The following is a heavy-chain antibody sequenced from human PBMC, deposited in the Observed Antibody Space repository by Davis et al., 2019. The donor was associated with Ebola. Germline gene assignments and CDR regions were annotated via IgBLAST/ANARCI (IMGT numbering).Heavy chain of an antibody. CDR2: ISYDGSNK. J-gene: IGHJ4*02. CDR1: GFTFSSYA. Sequence: GESLKISCAASGFTFSSYAMHWVRQAPGKGLEWVAVISYDGSNKYYADSVKGRFTISRDNAKNSLYLQMNSLRAEDTAVYYCAREPRYCSSTSCHRWGQGTLVTVSS. CDR3: AREPRYCSSTSCHR. V-gene: IGHV3-30-3*01. D-gene: IGHD2-2*01.